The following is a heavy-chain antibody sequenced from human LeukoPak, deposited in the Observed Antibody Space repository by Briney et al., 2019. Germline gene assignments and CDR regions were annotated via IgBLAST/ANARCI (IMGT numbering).Heavy chain of an antibody. V-gene: IGHV3-23*01. Sequence: GGSLRLSCAASGFTFSSYAMSWVRQAPGKGLEWVSAISGCGSSTYYADSVKGRFTISRDNSKNTLYLQMNSLRAEDTAVYYCAKGAREGTYANFDYWGQGTLVTVSS. D-gene: IGHD3-10*01. CDR3: AKGAREGTYANFDY. J-gene: IGHJ4*02. CDR1: GFTFSSYA. CDR2: ISGCGSST.